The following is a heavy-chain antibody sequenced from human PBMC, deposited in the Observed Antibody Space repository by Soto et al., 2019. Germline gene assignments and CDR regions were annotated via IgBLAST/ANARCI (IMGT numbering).Heavy chain of an antibody. CDR3: ARDWRQMSRGGFFDY. Sequence: QVRLVQSGAEVKKPGSSVKLSCKVSGGNSNSYSIAWVRQAPGQGLQWLGTIVPLSGTPNHAQQFQARVNITADTSTNTAYLELSRLRSEDTAIYYCARDWRQMSRGGFFDYWGQASLVTIAS. V-gene: IGHV1-69*06. J-gene: IGHJ4*02. CDR1: GGNSNSYS. D-gene: IGHD3-16*01. CDR2: IVPLSGTP.